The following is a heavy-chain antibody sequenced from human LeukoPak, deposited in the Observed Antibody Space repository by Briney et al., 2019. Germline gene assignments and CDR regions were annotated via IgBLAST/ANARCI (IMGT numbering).Heavy chain of an antibody. Sequence: PGESLKISCKGSGYSFTSYWIGWVRQMPGKGLEWMGIIYPGDSDTRYSPSFQGQVTISADKSISTAYLQWSSLKASDTAMYYCARLSGSAGPYYYYGMDVWGQGTTVTVSS. CDR3: ARLSGSAGPYYYYGMDV. CDR2: IYPGDSDT. V-gene: IGHV5-51*01. CDR1: GYSFTSYW. J-gene: IGHJ6*02. D-gene: IGHD6-19*01.